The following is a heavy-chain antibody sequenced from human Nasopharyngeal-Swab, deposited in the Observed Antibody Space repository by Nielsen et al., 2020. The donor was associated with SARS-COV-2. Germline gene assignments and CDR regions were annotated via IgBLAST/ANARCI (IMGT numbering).Heavy chain of an antibody. Sequence: SETLSLTCTVSGGSISSSSYYWGWIRQPPGKGLEWIGYIYYSGSTNYNPSLKSRVTISVDTSKNQFSLKLSSVTAADTAVYYCAGSAADYYYYGMDVWGQGTTVTVSS. CDR1: GGSISSSSYY. CDR2: IYYSGST. J-gene: IGHJ6*02. V-gene: IGHV4-61*05. CDR3: AGSAADYYYYGMDV. D-gene: IGHD6-13*01.